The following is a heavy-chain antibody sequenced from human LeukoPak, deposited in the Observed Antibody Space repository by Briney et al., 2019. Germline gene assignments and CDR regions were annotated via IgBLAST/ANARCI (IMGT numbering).Heavy chain of an antibody. CDR2: ISAYNGNT. D-gene: IGHD2-2*01. J-gene: IGHJ6*03. Sequence: ASVKVSCKASGYTFTSYGISWVRQAPGQGLEWMGWISAYNGNTNYAQKLQGRVTMTTDTSTSTAYMELRSVRSDDTAVYYGARGGRVPAAIPSYYYMDVWGKGTTVTISS. CDR3: ARGGRVPAAIPSYYYMDV. V-gene: IGHV1-18*01. CDR1: GYTFTSYG.